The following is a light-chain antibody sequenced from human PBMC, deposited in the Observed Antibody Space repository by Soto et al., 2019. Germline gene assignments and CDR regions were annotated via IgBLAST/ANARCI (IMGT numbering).Light chain of an antibody. J-gene: IGKJ3*01. CDR2: AAS. V-gene: IGKV1-39*01. Sequence: DIQMTQSPSPLSASVGDRVTITCRASQSISDYLNWYQQKPGKAPNLLIYAASSLESGVPSRFSGSGSGTDFTLTISSLQPEDFATYYCQQSFSSPFSFGPETKVDIK. CDR3: QQSFSSPFS. CDR1: QSISDY.